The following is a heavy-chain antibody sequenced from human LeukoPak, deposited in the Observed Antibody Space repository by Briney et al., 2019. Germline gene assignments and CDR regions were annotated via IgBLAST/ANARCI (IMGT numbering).Heavy chain of an antibody. CDR3: ASVRGYSSGWYASGFDP. CDR1: GGSITSSSYY. D-gene: IGHD6-19*01. V-gene: IGHV4-39*07. J-gene: IGHJ5*02. Sequence: SETLSPTCTVSGGSITSSSYYWGWIRQPPGKGPEWIGSIYYTGSTNYNPSLKSRVTISLDTSKNQFSLKLTSVTAADTAVYYCASVRGYSSGWYASGFDPWGQGTLVTVSS. CDR2: IYYTGST.